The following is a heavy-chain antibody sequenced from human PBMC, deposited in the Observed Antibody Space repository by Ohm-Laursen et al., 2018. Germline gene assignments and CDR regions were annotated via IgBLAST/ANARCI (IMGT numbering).Heavy chain of an antibody. CDR3: ARSQGAYQLLRFDH. J-gene: IGHJ4*02. CDR2: IYTSGTT. CDR1: GGSISNYY. V-gene: IGHV4-4*07. Sequence: SDTPSLTCTVSGGSISNYYWSWIRQPAGKGLEWIGRIYTSGTTNYNPSLKSRVTGSLDTSKHQFSLKLSSVTAADLAVYYCARSQGAYQLLRFDHRGQGTLVTVSS. D-gene: IGHD2-2*01.